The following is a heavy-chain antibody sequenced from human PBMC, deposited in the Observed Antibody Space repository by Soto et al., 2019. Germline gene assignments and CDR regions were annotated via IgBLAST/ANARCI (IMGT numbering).Heavy chain of an antibody. CDR2: ISGSGGGA. J-gene: IGHJ3*01. D-gene: IGHD6-19*01. V-gene: IGHV3-23*01. Sequence: PGGSLRLSCAAPGFTFSNYAMNWVRQAPGKGLEWVSVISGSGGGAYYADSVQGRFTISRDNSKNTLYLQMNSLRAEDTAIYYCVREGSGWYSRGSLDFWGRGTMVTVSS. CDR3: VREGSGWYSRGSLDF. CDR1: GFTFSNYA.